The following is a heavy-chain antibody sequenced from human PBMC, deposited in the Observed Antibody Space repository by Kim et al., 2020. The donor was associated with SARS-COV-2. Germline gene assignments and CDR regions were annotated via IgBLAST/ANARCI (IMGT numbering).Heavy chain of an antibody. CDR3: ARLTSYGGFYFDY. J-gene: IGHJ4*02. V-gene: IGHV4-39*01. Sequence: YNPSLKSRVTISVATSKTQFSRQLSSVTAADTAVYYCARLTSYGGFYFDYWGQGTLGTVSS. D-gene: IGHD4-17*01.